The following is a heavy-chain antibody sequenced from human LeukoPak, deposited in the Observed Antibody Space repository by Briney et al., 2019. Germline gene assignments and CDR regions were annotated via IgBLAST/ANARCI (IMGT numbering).Heavy chain of an antibody. D-gene: IGHD3-9*01. CDR3: ARGVYYDILTGYFY. CDR2: IYSGGST. V-gene: IGHV3-66*01. Sequence: PPGGSLRLSSAASGFTVSSNYMSWVRQAPGKGLEWVSVIYSGGSTYYADSVKGRFTISRDNSKNTLYLQMNSLRAEDTAVYYCARGVYYDILTGYFYWGQGTLVTVSS. CDR1: GFTVSSNY. J-gene: IGHJ4*02.